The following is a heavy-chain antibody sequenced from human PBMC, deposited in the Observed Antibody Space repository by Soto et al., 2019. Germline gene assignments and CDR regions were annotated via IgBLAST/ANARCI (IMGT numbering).Heavy chain of an antibody. J-gene: IGHJ4*02. Sequence: QVQLLESGGGLVKPGGSLRLSCVASGFTFNDYYMSWIRQAPGKGLEWVSDISSSSGYTNYADSVKGRFTISRDKATNSLYLQRNSVKAEDTDVYYCARGGATVTDFWGQGTLVTVSS. V-gene: IGHV3-11*03. CDR1: GFTFNDYY. CDR2: ISSSSGYT. D-gene: IGHD4-17*01. CDR3: ARGGATVTDF.